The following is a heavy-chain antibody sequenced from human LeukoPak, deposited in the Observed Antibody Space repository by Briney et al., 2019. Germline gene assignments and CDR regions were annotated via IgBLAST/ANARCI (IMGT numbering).Heavy chain of an antibody. CDR1: GFTFSSYS. CDR2: ISSSSSYR. D-gene: IGHD6-13*01. Sequence: GGSLRLSCTGSGFTFSSYSMNWVRQAPGKGLEWVSSISSSSSYRYYEESVKGRFSISRDNARNSLYLQMNSLRAEDTAVYYCARVHSSSWFLFDYWGQGTLVTVSS. J-gene: IGHJ4*02. V-gene: IGHV3-21*01. CDR3: ARVHSSSWFLFDY.